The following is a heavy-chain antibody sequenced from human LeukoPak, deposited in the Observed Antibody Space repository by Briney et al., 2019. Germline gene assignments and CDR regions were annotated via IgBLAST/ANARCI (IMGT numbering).Heavy chain of an antibody. CDR2: INHSGST. D-gene: IGHD2-21*02. CDR1: GESFSDYY. Sequence: SETLSLTCAVYGESFSDYYWSWIRQPPGKGLEWIGEINHSGSTNYSPSLKSRVTISVNTSKNQFSLKLSSVTAADTAVYYCARRGLAVTAMYYFDYWGQGTLVTVSS. CDR3: ARRGLAVTAMYYFDY. V-gene: IGHV4-34*01. J-gene: IGHJ4*02.